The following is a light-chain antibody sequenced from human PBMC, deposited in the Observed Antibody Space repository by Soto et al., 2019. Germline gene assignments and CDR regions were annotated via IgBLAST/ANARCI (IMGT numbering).Light chain of an antibody. CDR2: DAS. V-gene: IGKV1-39*01. CDR3: QQSHSPPFT. Sequence: EIQMTQSPSSLSASVGDRVTITCRASQSIIRYLTWYQQKPGNAPKLLIYDASTLQSGVPSRFSGSGYGTDFTLTIGSLQPEDFASYYCQQSHSPPFTFGPGTKVDIK. CDR1: QSIIRY. J-gene: IGKJ3*01.